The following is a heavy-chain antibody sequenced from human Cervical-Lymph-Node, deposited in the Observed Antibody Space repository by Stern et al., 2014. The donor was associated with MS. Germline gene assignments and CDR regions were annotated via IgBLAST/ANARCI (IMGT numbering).Heavy chain of an antibody. CDR2: INHSGST. Sequence: QVQLQQWGAGLLKPSETLSLTCAVYGGSFSGYYWSWIRQPPGKGLEWIGEINHSGSTNYNPSLKSRVTISVETSKNQVSLKLSFVTAADTAVYYCARRARKGYCSGGSCYPRYPYWFDPWGQGTLVTVSS. V-gene: IGHV4-34*01. CDR3: ARRARKGYCSGGSCYPRYPYWFDP. D-gene: IGHD2-15*01. CDR1: GGSFSGYY. J-gene: IGHJ5*02.